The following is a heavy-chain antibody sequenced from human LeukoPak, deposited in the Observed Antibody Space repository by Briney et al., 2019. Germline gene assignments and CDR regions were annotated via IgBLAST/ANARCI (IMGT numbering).Heavy chain of an antibody. J-gene: IGHJ6*02. CDR1: GFTFSSYS. D-gene: IGHD4-11*01. V-gene: IGHV3-30*03. Sequence: GGSLRLSCAASGFTFSSYSMNWVRQAPGKGLEWVAVISYDGSNKYYADSVKGRFTISRDNAKDSLYLQMNSLRAEDTAVYYCARAPHYSNYGPYYYGMDVWGQGTTVTVSS. CDR2: ISYDGSNK. CDR3: ARAPHYSNYGPYYYGMDV.